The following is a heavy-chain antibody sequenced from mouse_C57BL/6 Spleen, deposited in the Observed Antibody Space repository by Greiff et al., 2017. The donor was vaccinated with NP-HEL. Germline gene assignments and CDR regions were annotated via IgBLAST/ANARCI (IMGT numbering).Heavy chain of an antibody. CDR3: ARKGPNWEYFDY. V-gene: IGHV5-6*01. Sequence: EVQWVESGGDLVKPGGSLKLSCAASGFTFSSYGMSWVRQTPDKRLEWVATISSGGSYTYYPDSVKGRFTISRDNAKNTLYLQMSSLKSEDTAMFYCARKGPNWEYFDYWGQGTTLTVSS. CDR2: ISSGGSYT. J-gene: IGHJ2*01. D-gene: IGHD4-1*01. CDR1: GFTFSSYG.